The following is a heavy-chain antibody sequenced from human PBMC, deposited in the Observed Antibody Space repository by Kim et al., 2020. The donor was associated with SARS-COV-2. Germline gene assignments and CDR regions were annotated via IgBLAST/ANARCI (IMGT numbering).Heavy chain of an antibody. Sequence: SETLSLTCTVSGGSISSSSYYWGWIRQPPGKGLEWIGSIYYSGSTYYNPSLKSRVTISVDTSKNQFSLKLSSVTAADTAVYYCASPPPTLGYCSGGSCYWGYWGQGTLVTVSS. CDR2: IYYSGST. V-gene: IGHV4-39*01. CDR1: GGSISSSSYY. J-gene: IGHJ4*02. D-gene: IGHD2-15*01. CDR3: ASPPPTLGYCSGGSCYWGY.